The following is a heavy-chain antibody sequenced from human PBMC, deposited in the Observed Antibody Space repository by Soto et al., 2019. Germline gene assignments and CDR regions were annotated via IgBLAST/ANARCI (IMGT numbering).Heavy chain of an antibody. Sequence: PGGSLRLSCAASGFTVSNNYMSWVRQAPGKGLEWVSVIHSGGTTYYADSVKGRFTISRDNAKNMLYLQMNSLRAEDTAVYYCARVLEPKDYWGQGTLVTVSS. CDR2: IHSGGTT. D-gene: IGHD1-1*01. V-gene: IGHV3-66*01. CDR3: ARVLEPKDY. J-gene: IGHJ4*02. CDR1: GFTVSNNY.